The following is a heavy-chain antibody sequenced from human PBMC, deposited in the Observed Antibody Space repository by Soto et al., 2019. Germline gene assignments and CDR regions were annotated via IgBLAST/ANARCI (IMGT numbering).Heavy chain of an antibody. J-gene: IGHJ4*02. V-gene: IGHV4-34*01. CDR1: GGSFSGYY. D-gene: IGHD2-15*01. CDR2: INHSGST. Sequence: SETLSLTCAVYGGSFSGYYWSWIRQPPGKGLEWIGEINHSGSTNYNPSLKSRVTISVDTSKNQFSLKLSPVTAADTAVYYCARREKYCSGGSCYEVFDYWGQGTLVTVSS. CDR3: ARREKYCSGGSCYEVFDY.